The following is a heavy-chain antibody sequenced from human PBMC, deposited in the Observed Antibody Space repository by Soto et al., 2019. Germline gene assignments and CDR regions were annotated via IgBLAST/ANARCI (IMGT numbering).Heavy chain of an antibody. CDR1: GFNFSKYW. J-gene: IGHJ4*02. CDR2: IKEDGSEK. V-gene: IGHV3-7*03. Sequence: PGGVLRLSCGSSGFNFSKYWVSWVRQAPGKGLEWGVNIKEDGSEKYYEDSGKGRFTIFRDNAKNSRSLQMNSLRVEDPDVYYCARSTAVDGHDYWGQGVLLPVYS. D-gene: IGHD6-19*01. CDR3: ARSTAVDGHDY.